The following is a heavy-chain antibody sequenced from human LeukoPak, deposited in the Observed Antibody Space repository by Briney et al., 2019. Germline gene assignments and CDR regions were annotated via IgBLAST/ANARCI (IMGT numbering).Heavy chain of an antibody. Sequence: PSETLSLTCTVSGGSISSYHWSWIRQPPGKGLEWIGYTYYSGSTNYNPSLKSRVTISVDTSKNQFSLKLSSVTAADTAVYYCAVWFGELLFGFDYWGQGTLVTVSS. J-gene: IGHJ4*02. CDR3: AVWFGELLFGFDY. CDR2: TYYSGST. CDR1: GGSISSYH. D-gene: IGHD3-10*01. V-gene: IGHV4-59*01.